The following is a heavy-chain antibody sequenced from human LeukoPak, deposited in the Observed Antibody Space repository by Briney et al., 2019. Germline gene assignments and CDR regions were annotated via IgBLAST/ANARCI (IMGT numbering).Heavy chain of an antibody. CDR1: GYTFTGYY. CDR3: ARSPHILTGENFDY. V-gene: IGHV1-2*02. CDR2: INPNSGVT. J-gene: IGHJ4*02. Sequence: ASVKVSCKASGYTFTGYYMHWVRQAPGQGLEWMGWINPNSGVTKYAQKFQGRVTMTRDTSISTAYMELSRLRSHDTAVYYCARSPHILTGENFDYWGQGTLVTVSS. D-gene: IGHD3-9*01.